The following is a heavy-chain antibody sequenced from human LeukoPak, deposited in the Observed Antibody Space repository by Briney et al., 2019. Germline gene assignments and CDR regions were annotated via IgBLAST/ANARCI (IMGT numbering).Heavy chain of an antibody. D-gene: IGHD1-26*01. V-gene: IGHV3-64*01. CDR1: GFTFSKYA. Sequence: GGSLRLSCAASGFTFSKYAMHWVRQAPGKGLEYASAISSNGDSTYYANSVQGGFIISRDNSKNTLYLQMGSLRVEDMGVYYCAREGASSGSYSYWGQGTLVTVSS. CDR2: ISSNGDST. CDR3: AREGASSGSYSY. J-gene: IGHJ4*02.